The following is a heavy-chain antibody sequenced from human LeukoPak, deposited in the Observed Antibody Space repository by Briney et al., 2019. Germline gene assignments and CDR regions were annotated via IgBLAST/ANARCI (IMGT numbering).Heavy chain of an antibody. Sequence: ASVKVSCKASGYTFTSYGISWVGQAPGQRLEWMGWISAYNGNTNYAQKLQGRDTMTTDTSTSTAYMELRSLRSDDTAVYYCARVFPVVPAAIDYWGQGTLVTVSS. CDR2: ISAYNGNT. CDR1: GYTFTSYG. J-gene: IGHJ4*02. V-gene: IGHV1-18*01. D-gene: IGHD2-2*01. CDR3: ARVFPVVPAAIDY.